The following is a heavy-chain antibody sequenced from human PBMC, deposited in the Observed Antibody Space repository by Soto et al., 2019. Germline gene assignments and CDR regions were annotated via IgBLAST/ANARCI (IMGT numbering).Heavy chain of an antibody. V-gene: IGHV4-39*01. CDR2: ISYGGST. Sequence: SETLSLTCTVSGGSIISSSYYWAWIRQPPGKGLEWIGTISYGGSTSYNPSLKSRVTISVDTSKDQFSLRLTSVTATDSSVYYCARHARFCSSATCYGEAFDIWGHGSMVTVSS. J-gene: IGHJ3*02. CDR3: ARHARFCSSATCYGEAFDI. D-gene: IGHD2-2*01. CDR1: GGSIISSSYY.